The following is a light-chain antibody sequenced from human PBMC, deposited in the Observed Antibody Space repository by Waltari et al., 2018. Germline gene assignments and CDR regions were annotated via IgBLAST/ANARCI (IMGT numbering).Light chain of an antibody. CDR2: ASS. CDR1: QGISRW. CDR3: QQADSFPIT. Sequence: DIQMTQSPSSASASVGDSVTLPSRASQGISRWLDWYQQKPGTAPKVLIFASSSLQSGVPARFSGSGSGTHFTLTISSLQPEDFATYYCQQADSFPITFGQGTRLDIK. V-gene: IGKV1-12*01. J-gene: IGKJ5*01.